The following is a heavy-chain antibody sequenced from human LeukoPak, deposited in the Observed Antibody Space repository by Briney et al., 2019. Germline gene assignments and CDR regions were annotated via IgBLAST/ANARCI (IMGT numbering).Heavy chain of an antibody. CDR3: AKDRYSSGWYDYFDY. Sequence: PGGSLRLSCAASGFTFSSYGMSWVRQAPGKGLEWVSAISGSGGSTYYADSVKGRFTISRDNSKNTLYLQMNSLRAEDTAVYYCAKDRYSSGWYDYFDYWGQGTLVTVSS. D-gene: IGHD6-19*01. V-gene: IGHV3-23*01. CDR1: GFTFSSYG. J-gene: IGHJ4*02. CDR2: ISGSGGST.